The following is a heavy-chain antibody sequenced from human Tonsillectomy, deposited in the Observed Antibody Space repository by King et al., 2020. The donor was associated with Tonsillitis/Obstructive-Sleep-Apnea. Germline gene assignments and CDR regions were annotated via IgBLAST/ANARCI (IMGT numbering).Heavy chain of an antibody. CDR1: GNLFSNYV. D-gene: IGHD6-6*01. V-gene: IGHV1-18*01. J-gene: IGHJ6*03. CDR3: AKITFYRTSRPRIRDYYMDV. Sequence: QLVQSGAEVKKPGASVKVSCKASGNLFSNYVITWVRQAPGQGLEWMGWISAYNGNTNYAQKLQGRVTMTTDTSTSTVYMDLRSLRSDDTAVYYCAKITFYRTSRPRIRDYYMDVWGKGTTVTVSS. CDR2: ISAYNGNT.